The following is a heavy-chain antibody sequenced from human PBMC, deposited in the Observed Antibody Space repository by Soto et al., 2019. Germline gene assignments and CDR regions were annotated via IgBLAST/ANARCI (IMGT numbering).Heavy chain of an antibody. Sequence: QVQLVESGGGVVQPGRSLRLSCAASGFTFSSYGMHWVRQAPGKGLEWVAVIWYDGSITYYADSEKGRFTMSRDNSKNTLYLELNSLKVEDTATYYCARALGGFGNWFDPWGQGTLVTVSS. V-gene: IGHV3-33*01. CDR2: IWYDGSIT. J-gene: IGHJ5*02. CDR3: ARALGGFGNWFDP. D-gene: IGHD5-12*01. CDR1: GFTFSSYG.